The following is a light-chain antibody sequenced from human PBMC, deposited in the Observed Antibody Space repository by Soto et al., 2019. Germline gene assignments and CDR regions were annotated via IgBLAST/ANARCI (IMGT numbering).Light chain of an antibody. V-gene: IGKV1-8*01. CDR1: QGISSY. J-gene: IGKJ2*01. Sequence: AIRMTQSPSSFSASTGDRVTITFRASQGISSYLAWYQQKPGKAPKLLIYAASTLQSGVPSRFSGSGSGTDVTLTISCLQSEDFATYYCQQYYSYTYTFGHGPKLEI. CDR2: AAS. CDR3: QQYYSYTYT.